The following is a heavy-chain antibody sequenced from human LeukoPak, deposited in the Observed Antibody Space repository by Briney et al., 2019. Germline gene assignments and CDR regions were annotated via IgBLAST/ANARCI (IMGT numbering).Heavy chain of an antibody. CDR3: ARGYASFDY. CDR1: GGSFSGYY. CDR2: INHSGSP. V-gene: IGHV4-34*01. Sequence: SETLSLTCAVYGGSFSGYYWSWIRQPPGKGLEWIGEINHSGSPNYNPSLKSRVTISVDTSKNQFSLKLSSVTAADTAVYYCARGYASFDYWGQGTLVTVSS. D-gene: IGHD4-17*01. J-gene: IGHJ4*02.